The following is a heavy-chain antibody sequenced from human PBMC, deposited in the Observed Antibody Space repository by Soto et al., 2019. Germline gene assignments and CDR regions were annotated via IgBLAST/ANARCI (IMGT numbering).Heavy chain of an antibody. CDR2: TYYRSKWYN. D-gene: IGHD2-15*01. Sequence: SQTLSLTCAISGDSVSRPTAAWHSPTQSPSRGLEWLGRTYYRSKWYNDYAVSVKSRITINPDTSKNQFSLQLNSVTPEDTAVYYCARVAAARYCSGGSCYRAEYFQHWGQGTLVTVSS. CDR3: ARVAAARYCSGGSCYRAEYFQH. J-gene: IGHJ1*01. CDR1: GDSVSRPTAA. V-gene: IGHV6-1*01.